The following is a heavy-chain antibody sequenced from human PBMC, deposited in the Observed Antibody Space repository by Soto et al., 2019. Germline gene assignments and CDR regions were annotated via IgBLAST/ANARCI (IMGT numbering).Heavy chain of an antibody. V-gene: IGHV4-31*03. Sequence: SETLSLTCTVSGGSISSGGYYWSWIRQHPGKGLEWIGYIYYSGSTYYNPSLKSRVTISVDTSKNQFSLKLSSVTAADTAVYYCARLLWFGELSLLDYWGQGTQVTVS. CDR1: GGSISSGGYY. CDR3: ARLLWFGELSLLDY. J-gene: IGHJ4*02. D-gene: IGHD3-10*01. CDR2: IYYSGST.